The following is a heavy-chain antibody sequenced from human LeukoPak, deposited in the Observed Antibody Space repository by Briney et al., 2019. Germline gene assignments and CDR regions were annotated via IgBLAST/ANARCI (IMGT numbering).Heavy chain of an antibody. CDR2: IKQDGSEK. D-gene: IGHD3-9*01. Sequence: GGSLRLSCEASGFPFSSYWMSWVRQAPGKGLEWVANIKQDGSEKKYLDSVKGRFTISRDNAKNSMYLQMNSLRAEDTAVYYCARDEIYYDILTGYRHFDYWGQGTLVTVFS. CDR1: GFPFSSYW. V-gene: IGHV3-7*01. CDR3: ARDEIYYDILTGYRHFDY. J-gene: IGHJ4*02.